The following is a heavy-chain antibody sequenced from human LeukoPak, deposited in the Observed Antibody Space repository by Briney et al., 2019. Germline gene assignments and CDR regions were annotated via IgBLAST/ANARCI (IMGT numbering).Heavy chain of an antibody. Sequence: SVKVSCKASGGTFSSYAISWVRQAPGQGLEWMGGIIPIFGTANYAQKFQGRVTITTDESTSTAYMELSSLRSEDTAVYYCARVYYDSSGYPRWDYWGQGTLVTASS. V-gene: IGHV1-69*05. CDR3: ARVYYDSSGYPRWDY. D-gene: IGHD3-22*01. J-gene: IGHJ4*02. CDR2: IIPIFGTA. CDR1: GGTFSSYA.